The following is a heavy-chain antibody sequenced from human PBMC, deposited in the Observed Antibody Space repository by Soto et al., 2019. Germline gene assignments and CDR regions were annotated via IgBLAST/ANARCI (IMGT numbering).Heavy chain of an antibody. J-gene: IGHJ3*02. CDR1: GFTFSNYW. V-gene: IGHV3-74*02. CDR2: ISSDGSST. CDR3: ARILPHDGSDI. Sequence: EAQLVESGGGLVQPGGSLRIACAASGFTFSNYWMRWVRQAPGKGLVWVSRISSDGSSTAYADSVKGRFTFSRDNAKNMLYLEMTSLRAEDTALYYSARILPHDGSDIWGQGTMVTVSS.